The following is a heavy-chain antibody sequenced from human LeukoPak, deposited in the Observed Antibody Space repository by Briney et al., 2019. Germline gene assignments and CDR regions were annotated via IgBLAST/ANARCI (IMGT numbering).Heavy chain of an antibody. J-gene: IGHJ2*01. V-gene: IGHV4-30-4*01. CDR1: GGSISSGDCY. CDR3: AKHHYGGDSRYFDL. Sequence: PSQTLSLTCTVSGGSISSGDCYWSWIRQPPGKGLEWIGYIYYSGTTYHNPSLRSRLLISADTSKNQFSLKLSSVTAEDTAVYYCAKHHYGGDSRYFDLWGRGTLVTVSS. D-gene: IGHD4-23*01. CDR2: IYYSGTT.